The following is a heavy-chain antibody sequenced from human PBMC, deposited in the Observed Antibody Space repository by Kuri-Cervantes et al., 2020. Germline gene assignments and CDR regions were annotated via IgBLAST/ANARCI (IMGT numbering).Heavy chain of an antibody. J-gene: IGHJ4*02. Sequence: GGSLRLSCAASGFTFSSYGMHWVRQAPGKGLEWVAVISYDGSNKYYADSVKGRFTVSRDSSKNTLYLQMNSLRTEDTAFYYCAKDLSGTWSFDYWGQGTLVTVSS. CDR2: ISYDGSNK. CDR1: GFTFSSYG. V-gene: IGHV3-30*18. D-gene: IGHD6-13*01. CDR3: AKDLSGTWSFDY.